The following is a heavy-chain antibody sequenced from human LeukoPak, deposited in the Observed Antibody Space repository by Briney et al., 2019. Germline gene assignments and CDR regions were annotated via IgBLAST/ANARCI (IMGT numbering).Heavy chain of an antibody. V-gene: IGHV3-23*01. CDR2: MSGGGETT. D-gene: IGHD4-17*01. CDR1: GCTFNNYA. J-gene: IGHJ4*02. CDR3: ARDYADYVGYFFFDY. Sequence: GGSLRLSGAASGCTFNNYAMNGVRQAPGKGLEWGSSMSGGGETTYYADSAKGRFTISRDNSQNTLYLQMNSLRAEDTAVYYCARDYADYVGYFFFDYWGQGTLVTVSS.